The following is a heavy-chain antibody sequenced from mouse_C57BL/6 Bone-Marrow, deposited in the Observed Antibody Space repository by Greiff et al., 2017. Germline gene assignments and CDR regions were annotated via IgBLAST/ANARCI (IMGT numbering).Heavy chain of an antibody. J-gene: IGHJ2*01. Sequence: VKLMESGPELVKPGASVKLSCKASGYTFTSYDINWVKQRPGQGLEWIGWIYRRDGSTKYNEKFKGKATLTGDTSYSKAYMELHSLTSEDTAVYFCARSGGLGVDYWGQGTTLTVSS. CDR3: ARSGGLGVDY. CDR1: GYTFTSYD. V-gene: IGHV1-85*01. CDR2: IYRRDGST. D-gene: IGHD4-1*01.